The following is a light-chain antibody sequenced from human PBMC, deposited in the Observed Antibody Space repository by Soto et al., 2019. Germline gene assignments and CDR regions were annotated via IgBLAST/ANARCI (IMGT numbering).Light chain of an antibody. CDR1: SSDVGGSNF. V-gene: IGLV2-8*01. J-gene: IGLJ1*01. Sequence: QSALTQPPSASGSPGQSVTISCTGTSSDVGGSNFVSWFQQHPGKAPKLMIYEVNKRPSGVPDRFSGSKSGNTASLTISGLQADDEADYYCSSYAGSNNYVFGTGTKLTVL. CDR3: SSYAGSNNYV. CDR2: EVN.